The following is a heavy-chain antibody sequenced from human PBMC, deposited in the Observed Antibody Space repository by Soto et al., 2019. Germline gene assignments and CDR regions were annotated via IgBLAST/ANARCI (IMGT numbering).Heavy chain of an antibody. Sequence: PSETLSLTCTVSGGSISSGGYYCSWIRQRPGKGLEWIGYIYYSGSTYYNPSLKSRVSISVDTSKNQFSLKLSSVTAADTAVYYCALRLGDPGRLYFDYWGQGTLVTVS. CDR3: ALRLGDPGRLYFDY. CDR1: GGSISSGGYY. CDR2: IYYSGST. J-gene: IGHJ4*02. D-gene: IGHD3-16*01. V-gene: IGHV4-31*03.